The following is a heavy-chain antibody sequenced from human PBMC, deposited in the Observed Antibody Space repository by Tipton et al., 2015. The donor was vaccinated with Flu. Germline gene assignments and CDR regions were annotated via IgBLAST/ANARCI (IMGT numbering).Heavy chain of an antibody. CDR3: ATSTRYYYGSGTSSYFDY. CDR2: ISAYNGNT. Sequence: QVQLVQSGAEVKKPGASVKVSCKASGCTFTSYGISWVRQAPGQGLAWMGWISAYNGNTNYAQKLQGRVTMTTDTSTSTAYMELRSLRSDDMAVYYCATSTRYYYGSGTSSYFDYWGQGTLVTVSS. J-gene: IGHJ4*02. D-gene: IGHD3-10*01. CDR1: GCTFTSYG. V-gene: IGHV1-18*03.